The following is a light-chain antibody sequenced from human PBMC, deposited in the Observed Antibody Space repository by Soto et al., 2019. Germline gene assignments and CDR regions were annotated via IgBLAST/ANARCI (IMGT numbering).Light chain of an antibody. CDR2: QAS. J-gene: IGKJ2*01. Sequence: DIQMTQSPSTLSASVGDRVTITCRASQSISSWLAWYQQKPGKAPKLLIYQASSLESGVTSRFSGSGSGTEFTLTISSLQPDDFATYYCQQYNSYSPYTFGQGTKLEVK. V-gene: IGKV1-5*03. CDR3: QQYNSYSPYT. CDR1: QSISSW.